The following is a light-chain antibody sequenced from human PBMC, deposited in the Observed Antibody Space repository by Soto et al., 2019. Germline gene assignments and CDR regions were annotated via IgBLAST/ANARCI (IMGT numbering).Light chain of an antibody. CDR2: KAS. Sequence: DITMTQSPSTLSGSVGDRDTIPCRASQTISSWLAWYQQKPGKAPKLLIYKASTLKSGVPSRFSGSGSGTDFTLTISSLQPEDSATYYCQEYDSYSSTFGQGTKVDI. CDR3: QEYDSYSST. CDR1: QTISSW. J-gene: IGKJ2*01. V-gene: IGKV1-5*03.